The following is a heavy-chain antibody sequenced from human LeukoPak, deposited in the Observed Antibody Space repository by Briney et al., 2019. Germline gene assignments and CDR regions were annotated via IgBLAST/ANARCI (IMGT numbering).Heavy chain of an antibody. Sequence: SVKVSCKASGGTFSSYAISWVRQAPGQGLEWMGGIIPIFGTANYAQKFQGRVTITADESTSTAYMELSSLRSEDMAVYYCARASRIAAAGPNWFDPWGQGTLVTVSS. J-gene: IGHJ5*02. D-gene: IGHD6-13*01. CDR3: ARASRIAAAGPNWFDP. CDR1: GGTFSSYA. V-gene: IGHV1-69*01. CDR2: IIPIFGTA.